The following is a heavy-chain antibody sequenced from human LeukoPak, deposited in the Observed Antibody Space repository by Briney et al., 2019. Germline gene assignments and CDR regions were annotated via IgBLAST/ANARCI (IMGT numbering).Heavy chain of an antibody. CDR2: INHSGST. CDR3: ARDARVNDY. Sequence: SETLSLTCTVSGGSISSSSYYWGWIRQPPGKGLEWIGEINHSGSTNYNPSLKSRVIISVDTSKNQFSLRLSSVTAADTAVYYCARDARVNDYWGPGTLVTVSS. CDR1: GGSISSSSYY. V-gene: IGHV4-39*07. D-gene: IGHD4-23*01. J-gene: IGHJ4*02.